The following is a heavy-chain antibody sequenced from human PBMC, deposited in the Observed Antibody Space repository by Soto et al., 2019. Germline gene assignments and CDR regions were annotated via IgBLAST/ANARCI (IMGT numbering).Heavy chain of an antibody. D-gene: IGHD4-17*01. J-gene: IGHJ6*02. Sequence: SETLSLTCAVYGGSFSGYYWSWIRQPPGKGLEWIGEINHSGSTNYNPSLKSRVTISVDTSKNQFSLKLSSVTAADTAVYYCARVFGVTTSYYYYGMDVWGQGTTVTVSS. CDR2: INHSGST. CDR3: ARVFGVTTSYYYYGMDV. CDR1: GGSFSGYY. V-gene: IGHV4-34*01.